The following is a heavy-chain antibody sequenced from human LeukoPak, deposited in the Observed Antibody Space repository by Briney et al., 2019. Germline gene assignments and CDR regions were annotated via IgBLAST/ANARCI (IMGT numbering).Heavy chain of an antibody. J-gene: IGHJ4*02. CDR2: IYHSGVT. D-gene: IGHD3-3*01. CDR1: GDSISSGYY. V-gene: IGHV4-38-2*01. CDR3: ASHVFGGVGESGDS. Sequence: PSETLSLTCDVSGDSISSGYYWGWIRQPAGKGLEWIGSIYHSGVTYYNPSLKSRVTMSVDTSKNQFSLKLSSVTAADTAVYYCASHVFGGVGESGDSWGQGTLVIVSS.